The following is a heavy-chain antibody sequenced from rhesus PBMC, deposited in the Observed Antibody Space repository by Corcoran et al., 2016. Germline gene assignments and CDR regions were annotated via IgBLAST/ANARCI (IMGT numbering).Heavy chain of an antibody. J-gene: IGHJ3*01. V-gene: IGHV4-99*01. D-gene: IGHD3-3*01. CDR3: ARHGGGYLDWFWAFDF. CDR1: GDSISRGYY. Sequence: QVQLQESGPGLVKPSETLSLTCAVSGDSISRGYYWGWFRQPPAKGRVYIGYSSGSSGRTHYNPSLKSRVTISKDTSKNQFSLKLSSVTAADTAVYYCARHGGGYLDWFWAFDFWGQGLRVTVSS. CDR2: SSGSSGRT.